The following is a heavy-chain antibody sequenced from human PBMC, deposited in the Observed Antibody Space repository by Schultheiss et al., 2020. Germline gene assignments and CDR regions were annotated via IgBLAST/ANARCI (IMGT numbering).Heavy chain of an antibody. Sequence: GGSLRLSCAASGFTFSSYGMHWVRQAPGKGLEWVAVISYDGSNKYYADSVKGRFTISRDNAKNSLYLQMNSLRAEDTAVYYCARSLAQTRCAWGQGTLVTVSS. CDR2: ISYDGSNK. CDR3: ARSLAQTRCA. V-gene: IGHV3-30*03. J-gene: IGHJ5*02. CDR1: GFTFSSYG.